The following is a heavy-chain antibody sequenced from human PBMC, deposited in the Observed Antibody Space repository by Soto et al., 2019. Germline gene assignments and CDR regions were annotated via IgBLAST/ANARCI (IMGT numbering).Heavy chain of an antibody. CDR3: ARTVTRGYYGMDV. CDR2: INPNSGGT. D-gene: IGHD4-4*01. Sequence: ASVKVSFKASGYTFTGYYMHWLRQAPGQGLEWMGWINPNSGGTNYAQKFQGRVTMTRDTSISTAYMELSRLRSDDTAVYYCARTVTRGYYGMDVWGQGTTVTVSS. CDR1: GYTFTGYY. V-gene: IGHV1-2*02. J-gene: IGHJ6*02.